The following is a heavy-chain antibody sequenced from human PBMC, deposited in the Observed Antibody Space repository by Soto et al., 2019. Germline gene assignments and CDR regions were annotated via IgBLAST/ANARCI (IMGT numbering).Heavy chain of an antibody. V-gene: IGHV1-69*19. CDR1: GGTFNTYA. J-gene: IGHJ4*02. CDR3: AREVQVHTPAFVY. Sequence: QVQLVQSGAEMNKPGSSVKVSCQSSGGTFNTYAMNWVRQAPGQGPEWMGDISPMFGAANYAPKFQGRVTITADESPGTSYMQVSSLTSEDPALYFCAREVQVHTPAFVYWGQGTLVTVSS. D-gene: IGHD3-10*01. CDR2: ISPMFGAA.